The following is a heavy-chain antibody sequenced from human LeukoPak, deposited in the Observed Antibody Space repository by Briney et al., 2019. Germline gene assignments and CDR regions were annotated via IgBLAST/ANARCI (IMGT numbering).Heavy chain of an antibody. D-gene: IGHD1-26*01. Sequence: SETLSLTCTVSGGSISSYYWSWIRQPPGKGLGWIGYIYYSGSTNYNPSLKSRVTISVDTSKNQFSLKLSSVTAADTAVYYCASDSGSSFDAFDIWGQGTMVTVSS. CDR1: GGSISSYY. J-gene: IGHJ3*02. CDR2: IYYSGST. V-gene: IGHV4-59*01. CDR3: ASDSGSSFDAFDI.